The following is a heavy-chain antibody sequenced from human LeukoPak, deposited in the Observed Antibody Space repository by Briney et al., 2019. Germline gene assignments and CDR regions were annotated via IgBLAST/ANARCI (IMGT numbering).Heavy chain of an antibody. V-gene: IGHV1-2*02. CDR3: ARSATNRDISASGSDYYYYGMDV. D-gene: IGHD3-10*01. Sequence: GASVKVSCKASGYTFTGYYMHWVRQAPGQGLEWMGWINPNSGGTNYAQKFQGRVTMTRDTSISTAYMELSRLRSDDTAVYYCARSATNRDISASGSDYYYYGMDVWGQGTTVTVSS. CDR1: GYTFTGYY. J-gene: IGHJ6*02. CDR2: INPNSGGT.